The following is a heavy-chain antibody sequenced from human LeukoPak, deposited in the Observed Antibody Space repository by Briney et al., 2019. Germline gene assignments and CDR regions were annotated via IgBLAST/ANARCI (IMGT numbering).Heavy chain of an antibody. CDR1: GGSISSSSYY. CDR2: IYYSGST. V-gene: IGHV4-39*07. D-gene: IGHD2-2*01. Sequence: PSESLSLTCTVSGGSISSSSYYWGWIRQPPGKGLEWIGSIYYSGSTYYNPSLKSRVTISVDTSKNQFSLKLSSVTAADTAVYFCARDLAASTTYWSQGTLVTVSS. J-gene: IGHJ4*02. CDR3: ARDLAASTTY.